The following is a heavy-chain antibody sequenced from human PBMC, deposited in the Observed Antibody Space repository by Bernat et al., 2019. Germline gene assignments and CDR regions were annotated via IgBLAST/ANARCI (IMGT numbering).Heavy chain of an antibody. V-gene: IGHV3-23*04. CDR3: AKAGNYDFWSGSPVYYYYMDV. CDR1: GFTFSSYA. J-gene: IGHJ6*03. Sequence: EVQLVESGGGLVQPGGSLRLSCAASGFTFSSYAMSWVRQAPGKGLEWVSAISGSGGSTYDADAVKGRFTISRDNAKNTLYLQMNSLRAEDTAVYYCAKAGNYDFWSGSPVYYYYMDVWGKGTTVTVSS. D-gene: IGHD3-3*01. CDR2: ISGSGGST.